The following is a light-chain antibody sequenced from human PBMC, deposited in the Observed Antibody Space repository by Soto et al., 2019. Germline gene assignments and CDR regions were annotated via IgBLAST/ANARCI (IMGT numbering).Light chain of an antibody. CDR3: MQALQPPK. CDR2: VSS. CDR1: QILLHSNGYNY. Sequence: FVMSQSPLSLSVTPGEPASVSFMSGQILLHSNGYNYLGWYLQKPGQSPQLLIYVSSNRASGVPDRCGGSGSGTDFTLNISRVEAEDVGFYCCMQALQPPKFGQGTKVDI. V-gene: IGKV2-28*01. J-gene: IGKJ1*01.